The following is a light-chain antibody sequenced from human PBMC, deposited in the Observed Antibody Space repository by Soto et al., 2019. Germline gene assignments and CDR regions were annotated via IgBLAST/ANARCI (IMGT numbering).Light chain of an antibody. Sequence: RVMTQSPATLSVSPGERATLSCRASQSVSNNLAWYQQKPGQAPRLLIYGASTRATGIPARFSGSGSGTEFTLTISSLQSEDFAVYYCQQDNNWPPWTFGQGTKVEIK. CDR1: QSVSNN. V-gene: IGKV3-15*01. J-gene: IGKJ1*01. CDR2: GAS. CDR3: QQDNNWPPWT.